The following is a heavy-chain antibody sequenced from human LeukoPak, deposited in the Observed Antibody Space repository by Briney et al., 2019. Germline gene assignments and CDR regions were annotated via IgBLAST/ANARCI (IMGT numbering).Heavy chain of an antibody. V-gene: IGHV4-61*08. CDR2: IYYGGNT. CDR3: ASGPRNYYYSGSYHY. Sequence: SETLSLTCGVSGGSFNSDDYYWSWIRQPPGRGLEWIGYIYYGGNTNYNPSLRSRVTISMDTSKNQFSLKVNSVTAADTAVYFCASGPRNYYYSGSYHYWGKGTLVTVSS. J-gene: IGHJ4*02. D-gene: IGHD3-10*01. CDR1: GGSFNSDDYY.